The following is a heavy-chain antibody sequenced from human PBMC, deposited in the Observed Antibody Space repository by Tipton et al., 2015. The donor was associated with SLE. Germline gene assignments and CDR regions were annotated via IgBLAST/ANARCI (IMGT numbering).Heavy chain of an antibody. Sequence: GLVKPSQTLSLTCAISGDSVSSYSATWTWIRQSPSKGLEWLGRTYYRSKFYTDYAESVRSRITINPDTSKNHFSLQLKAVTPEDTAVYYCAREDDSSGYYSFFDQWGQGTRVTVSS. CDR1: GDSVSSYSAT. D-gene: IGHD3-22*01. CDR3: AREDDSSGYYSFFDQ. J-gene: IGHJ4*02. V-gene: IGHV6-1*01. CDR2: TYYRSKFYT.